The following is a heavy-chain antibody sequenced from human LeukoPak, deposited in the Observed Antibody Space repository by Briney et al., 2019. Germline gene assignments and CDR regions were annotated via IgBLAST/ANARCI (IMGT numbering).Heavy chain of an antibody. V-gene: IGHV3-74*01. D-gene: IGHD3-22*01. J-gene: IGHJ6*02. Sequence: GGSLRLSCAASGFTFSSYWMHWVRQAPGKGLVWVSRINSDGSSTSYADSVKGRFTISRDNAKNTLYLQMNSLRAEDTAVYYCARDLYYYDSSGYFLWDYYYYYGMDVWSQGTAVTVSS. CDR3: ARDLYYYDSSGYFLWDYYYYYGMDV. CDR2: INSDGSST. CDR1: GFTFSSYW.